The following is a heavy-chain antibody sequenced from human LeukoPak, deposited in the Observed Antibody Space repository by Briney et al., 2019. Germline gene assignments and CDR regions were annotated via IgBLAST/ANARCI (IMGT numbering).Heavy chain of an antibody. CDR2: ISYDGSNK. V-gene: IGHV3-30-3*01. CDR1: GFTFGDYA. J-gene: IGHJ1*01. Sequence: GGSLRLSCTASGFTFGDYAMHWVREAPGKGLEWVAVISYDGSNKYYADSVKGRFTISRDNSKNKMYLQMNSLRAEDTAVYYCARDGGSGSYYRAEYFQHWGQGTLVTVSS. CDR3: ARDGGSGSYYRAEYFQH. D-gene: IGHD3-10*01.